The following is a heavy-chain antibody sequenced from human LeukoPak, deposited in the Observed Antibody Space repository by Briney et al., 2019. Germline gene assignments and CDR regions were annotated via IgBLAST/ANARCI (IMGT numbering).Heavy chain of an antibody. V-gene: IGHV3-7*03. CDR1: GFTFSSSW. J-gene: IGHJ6*02. CDR2: INQDGSKK. CDR3: ARAMDV. Sequence: VGSLRLSCAASGFTFSSSWMNWVRKAPGKGLERVSNINQDGSKKYYVDSMKGRFIISTDNAKNSLYLQMNSLRAEDTAVYYCARAMDVWGQGTTVTVSS.